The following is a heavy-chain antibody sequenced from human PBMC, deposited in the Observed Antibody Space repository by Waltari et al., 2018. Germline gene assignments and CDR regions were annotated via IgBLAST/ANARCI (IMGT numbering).Heavy chain of an antibody. CDR2: IYSGGST. J-gene: IGHJ6*02. CDR1: GFTVSSNY. Sequence: EVQLVESGGGLVQPGGSLRLSCAASGFTVSSNYMSWVRQAPGTGLEWVSVIYSGGSTYYADSVKGRFTISRDNSKNTLYLQMNSLRAEDTAVYYCARDQGDYYDSSGLYGMDVWGQGTTVTVSS. V-gene: IGHV3-66*02. CDR3: ARDQGDYYDSSGLYGMDV. D-gene: IGHD3-22*01.